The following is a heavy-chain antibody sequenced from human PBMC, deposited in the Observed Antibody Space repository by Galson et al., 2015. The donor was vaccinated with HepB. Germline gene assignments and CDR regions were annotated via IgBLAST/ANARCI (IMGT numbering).Heavy chain of an antibody. CDR2: IGTAGDT. CDR3: VRGGPTGFDY. J-gene: IGHJ4*02. Sequence: LRLSCAASGFAFSTYDMHWVRQATGKGLEWVSSIGTAGDTYYAGSVKGRFTISRENAKNSLYLQMNSLRAGDTAVYYCVRGGPTGFDYWGQGTLVTVSS. D-gene: IGHD4-17*01. CDR1: GFAFSTYD. V-gene: IGHV3-13*01.